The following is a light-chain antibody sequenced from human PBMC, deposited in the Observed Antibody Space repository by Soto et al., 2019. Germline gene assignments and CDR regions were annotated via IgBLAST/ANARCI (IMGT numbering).Light chain of an antibody. J-gene: IGKJ1*01. V-gene: IGKV1-5*03. Sequence: LQMTQSPSTLSASVGDRVAITCRASQSIGIWLAWYQQKPGKAPRFLIYKASTLESGVPSRFSGSGSGTEFTLTISSLQPEDFGSYYCQQYKAYSWTFGQGTKVEIK. CDR1: QSIGIW. CDR2: KAS. CDR3: QQYKAYSWT.